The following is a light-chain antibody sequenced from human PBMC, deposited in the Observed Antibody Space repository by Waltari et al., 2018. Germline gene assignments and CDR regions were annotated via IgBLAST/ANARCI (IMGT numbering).Light chain of an antibody. CDR3: GTWDTSLSAWV. V-gene: IGLV1-51*01. Sequence: QSVLTQAPSVSAAPGQQVTISCAGSSSNIGNKYVSWYQQFPGTAPKLPLYDNGNGPSGIPDRFPASKSGTSATLGITGLQTGDEANYYCGTWDTSLSAWVFGGGTKLTVL. J-gene: IGLJ3*02. CDR1: SSNIGNKY. CDR2: DNG.